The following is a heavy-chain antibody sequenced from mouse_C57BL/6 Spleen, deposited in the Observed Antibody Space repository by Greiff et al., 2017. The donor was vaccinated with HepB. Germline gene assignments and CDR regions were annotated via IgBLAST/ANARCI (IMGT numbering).Heavy chain of an antibody. CDR3: ARSIYYYGRGYFDV. V-gene: IGHV1-52*01. CDR2: IDPSDSET. J-gene: IGHJ1*03. CDR1: GYTFTSYW. D-gene: IGHD1-1*01. Sequence: QVHVKQPGAELVRPGSSVKLSCKASGYTFTSYWMHWVKQRPIQGLEWIGNIDPSDSETHYNQKFKDKATLTVDKSSSTAYMQLSSLTSEDSAVYYCARSIYYYGRGYFDVWGTGTTVTVSS.